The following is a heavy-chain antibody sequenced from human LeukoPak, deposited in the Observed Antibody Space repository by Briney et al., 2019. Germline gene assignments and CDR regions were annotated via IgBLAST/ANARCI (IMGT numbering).Heavy chain of an antibody. J-gene: IGHJ4*02. CDR1: GFTFSSYA. D-gene: IGHD3-3*01. CDR2: ISGSGGST. CDR3: AKTIVVRAIFGVDKAYFDY. V-gene: IGHV3-23*01. Sequence: GGSLRLSCAASGFTFSSYAMSWVRQAPGKGLEWVSAISGSGGSTYYADSVKGRFTISRDNSKNTLYLQMNSLRAEDTAVYYCAKTIVVRAIFGVDKAYFDYWGQGTLVTVSS.